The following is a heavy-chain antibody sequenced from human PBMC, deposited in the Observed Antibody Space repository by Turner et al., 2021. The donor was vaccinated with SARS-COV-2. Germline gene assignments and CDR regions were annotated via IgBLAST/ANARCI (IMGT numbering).Heavy chain of an antibody. CDR3: AKGPPIGWDSSWLGY. Sequence: DVQLVESGGGFVQPGRSLRLTCAASGFNFGKSAMHWVRQGPGKGLEWVAGINWNSGSIVYADSVKGRFTISRDNAKNSLYLQMNSLRAEDTALYYCAKGPPIGWDSSWLGYWGQGTLVTVSS. CDR2: INWNSGSI. V-gene: IGHV3-9*01. CDR1: GFNFGKSA. J-gene: IGHJ4*02. D-gene: IGHD6-13*01.